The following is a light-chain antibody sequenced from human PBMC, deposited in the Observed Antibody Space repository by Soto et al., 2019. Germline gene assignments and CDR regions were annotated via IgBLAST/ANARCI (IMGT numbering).Light chain of an antibody. Sequence: DIQMTQSPSSLSASVGDRVTITCRASESISRHLNWYQQKPGKTPKVLIYAASSLQNGVPSRFSGSGSGTECTLTISSLQPEDFATYYCQQSYSTPSIAFGQGTRLEIK. V-gene: IGKV1-39*01. CDR3: QQSYSTPSIA. CDR1: ESISRH. J-gene: IGKJ5*01. CDR2: AAS.